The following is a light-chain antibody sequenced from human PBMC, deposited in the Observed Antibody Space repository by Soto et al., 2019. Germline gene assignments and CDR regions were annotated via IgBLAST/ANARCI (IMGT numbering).Light chain of an antibody. CDR1: SSNIGGYNI. CDR2: EGV. J-gene: IGLJ1*01. V-gene: IGLV2-23*01. Sequence: QSVLTQPASVSGSPGQSITISCSGTSSNIGGYNIVSWYQQHPGKVPKVIIYEGVKRPSGVSDRFSGSTSGVTASLTISGLQAEDEAEYYRCSYVGAPTYVYGSGTKGTVL. CDR3: CSYVGAPTYV.